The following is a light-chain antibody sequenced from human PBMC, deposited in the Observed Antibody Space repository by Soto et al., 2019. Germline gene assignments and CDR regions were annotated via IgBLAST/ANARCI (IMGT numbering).Light chain of an antibody. J-gene: IGKJ1*01. CDR1: QSVSGN. CDR2: GAY. CDR3: QQYNNWPPT. Sequence: EIGMTQSPATLSVSPGERATLSCRASQSVSGNLAWYQQKPGQAPRLLIYGAYTRATGIPARFSGSGSGTEFTLTISSLQSEDFAVYYCQQYNNWPPTFGQGTKVEIK. V-gene: IGKV3D-15*01.